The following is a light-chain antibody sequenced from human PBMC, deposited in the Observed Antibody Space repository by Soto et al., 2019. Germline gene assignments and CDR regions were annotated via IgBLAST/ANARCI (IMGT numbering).Light chain of an antibody. CDR1: SSGIGTFNL. CDR3: YSFAGFNTQ. CDR2: EVN. J-gene: IGLJ2*01. Sequence: QSAQTQPASVSGSPGQSIAISCTGNSSGIGTFNLVSWYQQHPGRAPKLIIYEVNKRPSGISSRFSASKSGNTASLTISGLQADDEADYYCYSFAGFNTQFGGGTKLTVL. V-gene: IGLV2-23*02.